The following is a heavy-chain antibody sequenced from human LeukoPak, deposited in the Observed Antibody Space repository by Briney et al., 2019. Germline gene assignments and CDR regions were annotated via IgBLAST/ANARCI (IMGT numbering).Heavy chain of an antibody. CDR3: ARVGGTNYFDY. D-gene: IGHD2-8*01. CDR1: GASINSRDYF. Sequence: SETLSLTCTVSGASINSRDYFWGWIRQPPGKGLEWIASIYYSGSTYYNPSLKSRVTISVDTSKNQFSLKLSSVTAADTAVYYCARVGGTNYFDYWGQGTLVTVSS. J-gene: IGHJ4*02. CDR2: IYYSGST. V-gene: IGHV4-39*07.